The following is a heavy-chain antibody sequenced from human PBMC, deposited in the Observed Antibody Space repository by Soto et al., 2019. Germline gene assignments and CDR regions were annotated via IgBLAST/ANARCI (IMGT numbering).Heavy chain of an antibody. J-gene: IGHJ4*02. V-gene: IGHV1-69*01. D-gene: IGHD3-22*01. CDR1: GGTFSTYT. CDR3: AGTYDTSGDYPYYFDY. Sequence: QVQLVQSGTEVKKPGSSVKVSCKASGGTFSTYTMTWVRQAPGQGLEWMGGIIPLFGTANYAQKFQGRVTITADESTSTVYMELSSLRSEDTAVYYCAGTYDTSGDYPYYFDYWGQGSLVTVSS. CDR2: IIPLFGTA.